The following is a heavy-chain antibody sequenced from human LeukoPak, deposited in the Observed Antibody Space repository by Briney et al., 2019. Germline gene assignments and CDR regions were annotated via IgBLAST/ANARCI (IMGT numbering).Heavy chain of an antibody. CDR1: GGTFSSYA. CDR2: IIPIFGTA. CDR3: ARGRDYYGSGSYYNWFDP. J-gene: IGHJ5*02. Sequence: GSSVKVSCKASGGTFSSYAISWVRQAPGQGLERMGGIIPIFGTANYAQKFQGRVTITADESTSTAYMELSSLRSEDTAVYYCARGRDYYGSGSYYNWFDPWGQGTLVTVSS. D-gene: IGHD3-10*01. V-gene: IGHV1-69*01.